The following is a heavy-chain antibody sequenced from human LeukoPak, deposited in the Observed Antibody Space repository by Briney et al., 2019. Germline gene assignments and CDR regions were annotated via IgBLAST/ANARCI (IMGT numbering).Heavy chain of an antibody. CDR1: GFTFSSYW. D-gene: IGHD3-10*01. V-gene: IGHV3-7*01. Sequence: PGGSLRLSCAASGFTFSSYWMSWVRQAPGKGLEWVANIKQDGSEKYYVDSVKGRFTISRDNAKNSLYLQMNSLRAEDTAVYYCARNSEELLWFGELFGYWGQGTLVTVSS. J-gene: IGHJ4*02. CDR2: IKQDGSEK. CDR3: ARNSEELLWFGELFGY.